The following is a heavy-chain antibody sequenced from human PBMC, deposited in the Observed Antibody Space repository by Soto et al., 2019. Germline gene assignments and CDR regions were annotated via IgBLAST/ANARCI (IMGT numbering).Heavy chain of an antibody. J-gene: IGHJ2*01. CDR3: AREIIPLTTDWYFDL. Sequence: QVQLQESGPGLVKPSQTLSLTCTVSGGSISGGVYYWSWIRQPPGKGLEWIGYIFDSGSTYYNPSLKSRVTISVDKSNNPVSLRLSSVTAADTAVYYCAREIIPLTTDWYFDLWGRGTLVTVSS. CDR1: GGSISGGVYY. V-gene: IGHV4-30-4*01. D-gene: IGHD4-17*01. CDR2: IFDSGST.